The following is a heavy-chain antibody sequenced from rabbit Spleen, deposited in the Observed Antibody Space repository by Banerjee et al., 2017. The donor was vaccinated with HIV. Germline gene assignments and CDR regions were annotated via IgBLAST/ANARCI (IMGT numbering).Heavy chain of an antibody. CDR1: GFDFSSYG. CDR3: ARDLAGVIGWNFGW. Sequence: QEQLVESGGGLVQPGGSLKLSCKASGFDFSSYGVSWVRQAPGKGLEWIGYIDPVFGIAYYATWVSGRFSISRENTQNTVYLQLNSLTAADTATYFCARDLAGVIGWNFGWWGQGTLVTVS. CDR2: IDPVFGIA. D-gene: IGHD4-1*01. V-gene: IGHV1S47*01. J-gene: IGHJ3*01.